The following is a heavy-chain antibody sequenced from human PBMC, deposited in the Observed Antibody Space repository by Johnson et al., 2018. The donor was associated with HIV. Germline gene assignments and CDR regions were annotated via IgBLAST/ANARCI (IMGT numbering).Heavy chain of an antibody. CDR1: GFTFDDYG. CDR3: TKERPFLYYDSSGLTGPDAFDI. D-gene: IGHD3-22*01. Sequence: VQLVESGGGVVRPGGSLRLSCAASGFTFDDYGMSWVRQVLGKGLEWVSGINWNGGSTGYADSVKGRFTISRDTSKNTLYLQMNSLRAEDTAVCYCTKERPFLYYDSSGLTGPDAFDIWGQGTMVTVSS. J-gene: IGHJ3*02. CDR2: INWNGGST. V-gene: IGHV3-20*04.